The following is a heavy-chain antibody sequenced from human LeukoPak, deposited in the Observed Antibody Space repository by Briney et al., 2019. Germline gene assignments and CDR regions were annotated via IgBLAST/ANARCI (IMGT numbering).Heavy chain of an antibody. Sequence: GGSLRLSCAASGLTFSSYAMSWVRQAPGKGLEWVSTISGSGGITYYADSVKGRFTISRDNAKNTLCLQMNSLRAEDTAVYYCARAGSDWAIDYWGQGTLVTVSS. V-gene: IGHV3-23*01. J-gene: IGHJ4*02. CDR3: ARAGSDWAIDY. CDR1: GLTFSSYA. D-gene: IGHD6-19*01. CDR2: ISGSGGIT.